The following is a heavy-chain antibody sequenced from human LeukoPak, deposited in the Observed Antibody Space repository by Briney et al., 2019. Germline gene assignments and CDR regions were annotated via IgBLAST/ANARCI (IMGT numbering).Heavy chain of an antibody. D-gene: IGHD4-17*01. Sequence: KPSETLSLTCAVYGGSFSGYYWSWIRQPPGKGLEWIGEINHSGSTNYNPSLKSRVTISVDTSKNQFSLKLSSVTAADTAVYYCARGYGDDAFDIWGQGTMVTVSS. CDR1: GGSFSGYY. CDR3: ARGYGDDAFDI. J-gene: IGHJ3*02. V-gene: IGHV4-34*01. CDR2: INHSGST.